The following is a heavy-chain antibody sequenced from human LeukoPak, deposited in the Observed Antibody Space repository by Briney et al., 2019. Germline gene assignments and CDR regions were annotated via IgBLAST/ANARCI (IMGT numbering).Heavy chain of an antibody. D-gene: IGHD4-11*01. J-gene: IGHJ5*02. CDR2: IYTSGTT. Sequence: SETLSLTCTVSDGSISNYYWNWIRQPAGKGLEWIGRIYTSGTTNYNPSLKTRVTISLDKSKNQFSLKLSSVTAADTAVYYCARSLKMTYSWLDRWGQGAQVTVSS. CDR1: DGSISNYY. V-gene: IGHV4-4*07. CDR3: ARSLKMTYSWLDR.